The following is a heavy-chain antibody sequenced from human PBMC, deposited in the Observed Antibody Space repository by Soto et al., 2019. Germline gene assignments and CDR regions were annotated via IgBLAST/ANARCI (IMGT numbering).Heavy chain of an antibody. Sequence: QVQLVQSGAEVKKPGSSVKVSCKASGGTFSSYAISWVRQAPGQGLEWMGGIIPIFGTANYAQKFQGRVTITADESXXTAYMELSSLRSEDTAVYYCARSRNYYDSSGTFDYWGQGTLVTVSS. D-gene: IGHD3-22*01. CDR1: GGTFSSYA. CDR2: IIPIFGTA. V-gene: IGHV1-69*12. J-gene: IGHJ4*02. CDR3: ARSRNYYDSSGTFDY.